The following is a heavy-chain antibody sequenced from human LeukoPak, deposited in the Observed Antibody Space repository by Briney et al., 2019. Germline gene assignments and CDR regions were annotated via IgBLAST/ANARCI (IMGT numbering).Heavy chain of an antibody. D-gene: IGHD6-13*01. CDR3: ARRSSSWSLDNNWFDP. CDR1: GFTFDDYA. V-gene: IGHV3-74*01. J-gene: IGHJ5*02. Sequence: GSLRLSCAASGFTFDDYAMHWVRQAPGKGLVWVSRINSDGSSTSYADSVKGRFTISRDNAKNTLYLQMNSLRAEDTAVYYCARRSSSWSLDNNWFDPWGQGTLVTVSS. CDR2: INSDGSST.